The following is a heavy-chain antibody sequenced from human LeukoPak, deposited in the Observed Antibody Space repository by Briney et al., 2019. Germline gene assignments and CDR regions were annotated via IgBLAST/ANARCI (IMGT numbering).Heavy chain of an antibody. CDR3: ARVWRYSSGWYYFDY. CDR2: IRYDGSNK. J-gene: IGHJ4*02. Sequence: GGSLRLSCAASGFTFSSYGMHWVRQAPGKGLEWVAFIRYDGSNKYYADSVKGRFTISRDSSKNTLYLQMNSLRAEDTAVYYCARVWRYSSGWYYFDYWGQGTLVTASS. V-gene: IGHV3-30*02. CDR1: GFTFSSYG. D-gene: IGHD6-19*01.